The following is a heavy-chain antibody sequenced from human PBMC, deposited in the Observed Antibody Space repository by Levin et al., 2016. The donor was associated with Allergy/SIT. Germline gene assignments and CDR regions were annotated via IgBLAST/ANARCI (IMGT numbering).Heavy chain of an antibody. CDR1: GGSISSSDYY. V-gene: IGHV4-39*01. Sequence: SETLSLTCIVSGGSISSSDYYWGWIRQPPGKGLEWIGSFYYTRNTYYNPSLKSRVTISVDTSKNQFSLKLNSVTAADTAVYYCARHWDYWGPGTLVTVSS. CDR2: FYYTRNT. J-gene: IGHJ4*02. CDR3: ARHWDY.